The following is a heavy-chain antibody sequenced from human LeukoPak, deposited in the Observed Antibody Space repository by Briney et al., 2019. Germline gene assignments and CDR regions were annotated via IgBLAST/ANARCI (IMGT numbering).Heavy chain of an antibody. V-gene: IGHV3-33*01. CDR3: ARDLLSGNMIFDY. CDR1: GFTFSSYG. Sequence: PGRSLRLSCAASGFTFSSYGMHWVRQAPGKGLEWVAVIWYDGSNKYYADSVKGRFTISRDNSKNTLYLQMNSLRAEDTAVYYCARDLLSGNMIFDYWGQGTLVTVSS. D-gene: IGHD1-26*01. J-gene: IGHJ4*02. CDR2: IWYDGSNK.